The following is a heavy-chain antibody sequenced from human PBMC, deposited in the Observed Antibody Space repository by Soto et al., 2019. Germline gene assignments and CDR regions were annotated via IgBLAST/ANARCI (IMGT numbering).Heavy chain of an antibody. D-gene: IGHD3-16*01. CDR2: INPTGSNT. CDR1: GFTFSDSA. V-gene: IGHV3-23*05. J-gene: IGHJ4*02. CDR3: VSWVSDHFDY. Sequence: GGSLRLSCAASGFTFSDSAMSWVRLAPGTGLEWVSTINPTGSNTHYADSAKGRFSISRDNSRNTVDLQMNSLRAADTALYYCVSWVSDHFDYWGQGTPVTVSS.